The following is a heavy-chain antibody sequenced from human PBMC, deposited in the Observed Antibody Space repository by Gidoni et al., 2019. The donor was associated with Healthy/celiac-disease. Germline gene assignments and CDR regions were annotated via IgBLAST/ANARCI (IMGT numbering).Heavy chain of an antibody. V-gene: IGHV3-30-3*01. CDR3: ASGDFTMIVVAVGVY. CDR1: GFTFSSYA. D-gene: IGHD3-22*01. CDR2: ISYDGSNK. Sequence: QVQLVESGGGVVQPGRSLSLSCAASGFTFSSYAMHWVRQAPGKGLEWVAVISYDGSNKYYADSVKGRFTISRDNSKNTLYLQMNSLRAEDTAVYYCASGDFTMIVVAVGVYWGQGTLVTVSS. J-gene: IGHJ4*02.